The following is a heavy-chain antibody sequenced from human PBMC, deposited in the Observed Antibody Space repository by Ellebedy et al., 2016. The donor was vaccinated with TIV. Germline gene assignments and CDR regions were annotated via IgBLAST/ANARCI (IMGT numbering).Heavy chain of an antibody. D-gene: IGHD3-9*01. CDR3: ARDSPYDILTG. CDR1: GFTFSSYS. CDR2: ISSSSSYI. V-gene: IGHV3-21*01. J-gene: IGHJ4*02. Sequence: GESLKISCAASGFTFSSYSMNWVRQAPGKGLEWVSSISSSSSYIYYADSVKGRFTISRDNAKNSLYLQMNSLRAEDTAVYYCARDSPYDILTGWGQGTLVTVSS.